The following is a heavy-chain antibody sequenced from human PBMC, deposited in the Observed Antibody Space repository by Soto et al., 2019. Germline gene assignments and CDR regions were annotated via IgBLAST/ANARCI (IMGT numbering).Heavy chain of an antibody. CDR2: IDSDGSST. CDR1: GFTFGSYW. J-gene: IGHJ6*02. V-gene: IGHV3-74*01. Sequence: EVQLVESGGGLVQPGGTLRVSCAASGFTFGSYWMNWVRQSPGKGLVWVSRIDSDGSSTTYADSVKGRFTTSRDNAKNTLYLQMSSLRVEDTAVYCCARGRPYGMDVWGQGTTVTVSS. CDR3: ARGRPYGMDV.